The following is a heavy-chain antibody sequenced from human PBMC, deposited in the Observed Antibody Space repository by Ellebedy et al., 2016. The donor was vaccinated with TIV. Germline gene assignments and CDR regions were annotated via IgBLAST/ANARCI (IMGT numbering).Heavy chain of an antibody. CDR2: IKQDGSEK. CDR1: GFTFSNYW. CDR3: ARDQWLGRAYYFDS. D-gene: IGHD6-19*01. Sequence: GGSLRLSCAASGFTFSNYWMSWVRQAPGKGLGWVANIKQDGSEKYFVDSVKGRFSISRDNAKNSMYLQMNSLTDEDTAVYYCARDQWLGRAYYFDSWGQGTLVTVSS. V-gene: IGHV3-7*01. J-gene: IGHJ4*02.